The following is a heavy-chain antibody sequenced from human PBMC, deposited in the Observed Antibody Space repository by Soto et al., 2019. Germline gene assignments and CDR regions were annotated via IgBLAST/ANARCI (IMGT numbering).Heavy chain of an antibody. V-gene: IGHV3-11*01. CDR1: GFTFSDYY. CDR2: ISSSGSTI. J-gene: IGHJ4*02. Sequence: QVQLVESGGGLVKPGGSLSLSSAASGFTFSDYYMSWIRQAPGKGLEWVSYISSSGSTIYYADSVKGRFTISRDNAKNSLYLQMNSLRAEDTAVYYCTRDPVSEVGATRGFDYWGQGTLVTVSS. CDR3: TRDPVSEVGATRGFDY. D-gene: IGHD1-26*01.